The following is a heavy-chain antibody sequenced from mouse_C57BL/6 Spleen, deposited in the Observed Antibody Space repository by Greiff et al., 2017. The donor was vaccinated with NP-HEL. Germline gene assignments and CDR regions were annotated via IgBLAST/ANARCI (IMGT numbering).Heavy chain of an antibody. CDR2: IDPSDSYT. D-gene: IGHD1-1*01. CDR1: GYTFTSYW. CDR3: ARGDLYGSSYGFAY. Sequence: HVQLQQPGAELVMPGASVKLSCKASGYTFTSYWMHWVKQRPGQGLEWIGEIDPSDSYTNYNQKFKGKSTLTVDKSSSTAYMQLSSLTSEDSAVYYCARGDLYGSSYGFAYWGQGTLVTVSA. V-gene: IGHV1-69*01. J-gene: IGHJ3*01.